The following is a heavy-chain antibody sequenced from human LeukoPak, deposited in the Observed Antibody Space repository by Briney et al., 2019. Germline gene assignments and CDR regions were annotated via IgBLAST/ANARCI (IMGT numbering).Heavy chain of an antibody. Sequence: PSETLSLTCTVSGGSISSNSYYWGWIRQPPGKGLERIGSIYYSGSTYYNPSLKSQVSISIDTSKNQFSLRLTSVTAADTAVYYCARQTGSGLFILPGGQGTLVTVSS. CDR2: IYYSGST. V-gene: IGHV4-39*01. CDR1: GGSISSNSYY. J-gene: IGHJ4*02. D-gene: IGHD3/OR15-3a*01. CDR3: ARQTGSGLFILP.